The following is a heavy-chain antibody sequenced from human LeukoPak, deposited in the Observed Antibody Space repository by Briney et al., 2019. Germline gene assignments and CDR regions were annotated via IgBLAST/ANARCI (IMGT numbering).Heavy chain of an antibody. D-gene: IGHD1-26*01. V-gene: IGHV3-30*18. CDR3: AKQEIGTTWSVGY. CDR2: ISYDGGSI. J-gene: IGHJ4*02. CDR1: GFTFSSYG. Sequence: PGRSLRLSRAASGFTFSSYGMHWVRQAPGKGLEWVAVISYDGGSIYYADSVKGRFTISRDDSKNTLFLQMNSLSAEDTAVYYCAKQEIGTTWSVGYWGQGTLVTVSS.